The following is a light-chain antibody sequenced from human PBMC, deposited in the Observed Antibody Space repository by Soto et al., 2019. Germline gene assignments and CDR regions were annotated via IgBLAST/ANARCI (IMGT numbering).Light chain of an antibody. V-gene: IGKV1-5*01. CDR3: QQRGNWPPTWT. CDR1: QSISDW. CDR2: DAS. J-gene: IGKJ1*01. Sequence: DIHMTQSPSTLSASVGYIVTMTCLSSQSISDWLAWFQQKPGKAPKLMIYDASSLESGVPSRFSGSGSGTDFTLTISSLEPEDLAVYYCQQRGNWPPTWTFGQGTKVDIK.